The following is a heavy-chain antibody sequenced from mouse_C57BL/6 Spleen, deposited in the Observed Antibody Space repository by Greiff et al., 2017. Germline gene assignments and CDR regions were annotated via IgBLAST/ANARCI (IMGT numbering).Heavy chain of an antibody. V-gene: IGHV1-62-2*01. D-gene: IGHD2-4*01. CDR3: ARHEGAHYDYDGGNFDY. CDR2: FYPGSGSI. Sequence: QVQLKESGAELVKPGASVKLSCKASGYTFTEYTIHWVKQRSGQGLEWIGWFYPGSGSIKYNEKFKDKATLTADKSSSTVYMELSRLTSEDSAVYFCARHEGAHYDYDGGNFDYWGQGTTLTVSS. J-gene: IGHJ2*01. CDR1: GYTFTEYT.